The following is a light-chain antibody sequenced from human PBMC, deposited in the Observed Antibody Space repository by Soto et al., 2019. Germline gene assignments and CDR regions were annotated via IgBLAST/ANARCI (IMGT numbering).Light chain of an antibody. J-gene: IGKJ4*01. Sequence: EIVLTQSPGTLSLSPGERATLSCRASQSVSSSYLAWYQQKPGQAPRLLIYGALSRATGIPDRFSGSGSGTHFTLTISRLEPEDFAVYYCQQYGSSPLTFGGGTKVEIK. CDR2: GAL. CDR3: QQYGSSPLT. V-gene: IGKV3-20*01. CDR1: QSVSSSY.